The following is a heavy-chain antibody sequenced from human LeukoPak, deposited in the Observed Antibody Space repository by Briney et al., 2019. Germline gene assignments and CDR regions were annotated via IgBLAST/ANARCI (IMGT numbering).Heavy chain of an antibody. V-gene: IGHV3-23*01. CDR3: AKIPYSSGWVQNWFDP. D-gene: IGHD6-19*01. CDR1: GFTFDDYG. J-gene: IGHJ5*02. CDR2: ISGSGGST. Sequence: GGSLRLSCAASGFTFDDYGMSWVRQAPGKGLEWISAISGSGGSTYYADSVKGRFTISRDNSKNTLYLQMNSLRAEDTAVCYCAKIPYSSGWVQNWFDPWGQGTLVTVSS.